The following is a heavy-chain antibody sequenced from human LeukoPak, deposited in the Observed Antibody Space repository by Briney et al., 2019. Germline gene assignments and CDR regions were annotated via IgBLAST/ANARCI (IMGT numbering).Heavy chain of an antibody. CDR1: GFTFSSYG. J-gene: IGHJ5*02. Sequence: GRSLRLSCAASGFTFSSYGMHWVRQAPGKGLEWVAVISYDGSNKYYADSVKGRFTISRDNSKNTLYLQMNSLRAEDTAVYYCARIHYDYVWGTYRYTRFDPWGQGTLVIVSS. V-gene: IGHV3-30*03. CDR3: ARIHYDYVWGTYRYTRFDP. CDR2: ISYDGSNK. D-gene: IGHD3-16*02.